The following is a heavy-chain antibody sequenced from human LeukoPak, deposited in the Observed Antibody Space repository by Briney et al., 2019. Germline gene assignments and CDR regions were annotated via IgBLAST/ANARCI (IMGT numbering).Heavy chain of an antibody. J-gene: IGHJ4*02. CDR1: GYAFTSYG. CDR2: ISAYNGNT. CDR3: ARGAAIEPFDY. D-gene: IGHD6-25*01. V-gene: IGHV1-18*01. Sequence: GASVKVSCKASGYAFTSYGISWVRQAPGQGLEWMGWISAYNGNTNYAQKLQGRLTLTTDTSTSTAYMELRSLRSEDTAVYYCARGAAIEPFDYWGQGTLVTVSS.